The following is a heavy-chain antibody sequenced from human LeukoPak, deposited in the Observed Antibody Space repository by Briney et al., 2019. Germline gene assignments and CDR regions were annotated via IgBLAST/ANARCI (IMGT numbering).Heavy chain of an antibody. CDR1: GDSVSSNSAT. D-gene: IGHD2/OR15-2a*01. V-gene: IGHV6-1*01. CDR3: ATNRPLDY. J-gene: IGHJ4*02. CDR2: TYYRSKWYN. Sequence: SQTLSLTCAISGDSVSSNSATWSWIRQSPSRGLEWLGRTYYRSKWYNDYAVSVKSRITINPDTPKNQFSLQLSSVTSEDTAVYYCATNRPLDYWGQGTLVTVSS.